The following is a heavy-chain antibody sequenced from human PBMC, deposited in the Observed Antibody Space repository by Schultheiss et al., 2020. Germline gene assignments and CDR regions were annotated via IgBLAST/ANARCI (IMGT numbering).Heavy chain of an antibody. CDR1: GFDFSRYS. J-gene: IGHJ4*02. Sequence: ETLSLTCAASGFDFSRYSMNWVRQAPAKGLEWVSYISSSSSTFYYADPVKGRFTISRDNAKNSLYLQMNTLRDEDTAVYYCMRISAGENYWGQGTLVTVSS. D-gene: IGHD6-13*01. CDR2: ISSSSSTF. CDR3: MRISAGENY. V-gene: IGHV3-48*02.